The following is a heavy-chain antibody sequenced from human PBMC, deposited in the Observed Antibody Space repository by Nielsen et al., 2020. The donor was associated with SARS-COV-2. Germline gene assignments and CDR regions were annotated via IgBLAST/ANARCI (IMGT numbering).Heavy chain of an antibody. D-gene: IGHD3-10*01. CDR2: IKQDGSEK. CDR1: GFTFANNW. Sequence: GESLKIPCAASGFTFANNWMTWVRQPPGKGLEWVANIKQDGSEKYLVDSVQARLTISRDNAKSSLFLQMNSLRADDTARYYCARGSGMGVWGHGTAVIVSS. V-gene: IGHV3-7*03. J-gene: IGHJ6*02. CDR3: ARGSGMGV.